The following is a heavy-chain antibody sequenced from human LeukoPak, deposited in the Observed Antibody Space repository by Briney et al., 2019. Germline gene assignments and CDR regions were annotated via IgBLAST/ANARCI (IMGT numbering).Heavy chain of an antibody. V-gene: IGHV1-2*02. CDR2: INPNSGGT. CDR1: GYTFTGYY. J-gene: IGHJ5*02. D-gene: IGHD3-10*01. CDR3: ARVPTPAGTFDP. Sequence: GASVKVSCKASGYTFTGYYVHWVRQAPGQGLEWMGWINPNSGGTNYAQKFQGRVTMTRDTSISTAYMELSRLRSDDTAVYYCARVPTPAGTFDPWGQGTLVTVSS.